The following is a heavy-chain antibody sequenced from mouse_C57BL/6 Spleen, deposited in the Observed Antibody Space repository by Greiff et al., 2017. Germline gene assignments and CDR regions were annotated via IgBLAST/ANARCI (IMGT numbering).Heavy chain of an antibody. J-gene: IGHJ1*03. CDR2: IDPSDSYT. CDR1: GYTFTGYW. V-gene: IGHV1-59*01. CDR3: ARSPYGSSHVGYFDV. Sequence: QVQLQQPGAELVRPGTSVKLSCKASGYTFTGYWMHWVKQRPGQGLEWIGVIDPSDSYTNYNQKFKGKATLTVDTSSSTAYMQLSSLTSAGSAVYYWARSPYGSSHVGYFDVWGTGTTVTVSS. D-gene: IGHD1-1*01.